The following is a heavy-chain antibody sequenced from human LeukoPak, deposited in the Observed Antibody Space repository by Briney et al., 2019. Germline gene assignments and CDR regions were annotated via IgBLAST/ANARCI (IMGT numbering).Heavy chain of an antibody. V-gene: IGHV1-2*02. CDR3: ARGIDYGDHVEEDAFDI. Sequence: ASVKVSCKASGYTFTGYYMHWVRQAPGQGLEWMGWINPNRGGTNYAQNFQGRVPRVTMTRDTSISTAYMELSRLRSEDTAVYYCARGIDYGDHVEEDAFDIWGQGTMVTVSS. CDR2: INPNRGGT. CDR1: GYTFTGYY. J-gene: IGHJ3*02. D-gene: IGHD4-17*01.